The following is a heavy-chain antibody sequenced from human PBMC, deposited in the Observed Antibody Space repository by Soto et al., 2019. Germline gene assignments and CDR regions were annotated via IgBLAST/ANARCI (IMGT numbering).Heavy chain of an antibody. CDR2: IYSGGST. Sequence: RLSCAASGFTVSTKYMSWVRQAPGKGLEWVSVIYSGGSTFYADSVRGRFTISRDNSKNTVNLQMNSLRAEDTAVYYCARDPWAADYWGQGTLVTVYS. D-gene: IGHD3-16*01. J-gene: IGHJ4*02. CDR3: ARDPWAADY. CDR1: GFTVSTKY. V-gene: IGHV3-66*01.